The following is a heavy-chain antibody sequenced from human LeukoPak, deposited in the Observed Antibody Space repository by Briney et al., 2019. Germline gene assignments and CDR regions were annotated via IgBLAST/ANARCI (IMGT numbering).Heavy chain of an antibody. CDR3: ARDYYDSSGYQSGFDY. J-gene: IGHJ4*02. Sequence: SETLSLTCTVSGGSISSYYWGWIRQPAGKGLEWIGRIYTSGSTNYNPSLKSRVTMSVDTSKNQFSLKLSSVTAADTAVYYCARDYYDSSGYQSGFDYWGQGTLVTVSS. D-gene: IGHD3-22*01. CDR1: GGSISSYY. CDR2: IYTSGST. V-gene: IGHV4-4*07.